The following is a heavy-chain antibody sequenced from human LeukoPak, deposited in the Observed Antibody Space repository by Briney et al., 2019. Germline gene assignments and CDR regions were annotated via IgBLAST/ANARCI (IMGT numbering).Heavy chain of an antibody. Sequence: GGSLRLSCAASGFTFSSYAMSWVRQAPGKGLEWVSAISGSGGSTYYADSVKGRFTISRDNSENTLYLQMNSLRAEDTAVYYCAKEWAIYYDSSGSSGGQGTLVTVSS. CDR1: GFTFSSYA. CDR2: ISGSGGST. J-gene: IGHJ4*02. V-gene: IGHV3-23*01. D-gene: IGHD3-22*01. CDR3: AKEWAIYYDSSGSS.